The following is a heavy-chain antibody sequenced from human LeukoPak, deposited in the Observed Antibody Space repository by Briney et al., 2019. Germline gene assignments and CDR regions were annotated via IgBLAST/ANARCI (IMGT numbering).Heavy chain of an antibody. CDR2: IYYTGST. Sequence: SETLSLTCNVSGGSITSYYWNWIRQPPGKGLEWIGHIYYTGSTNSNPSLKSRLTISLDTSKKQFSLKLTSVTAADTAIYYCASSYFYDGNRYFDYWGQGALVTVSS. D-gene: IGHD3-22*01. CDR1: GGSITSYY. V-gene: IGHV4-59*08. J-gene: IGHJ4*02. CDR3: ASSYFYDGNRYFDY.